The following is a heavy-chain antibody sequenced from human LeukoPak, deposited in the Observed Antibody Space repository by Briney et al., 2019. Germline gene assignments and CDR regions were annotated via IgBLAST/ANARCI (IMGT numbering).Heavy chain of an antibody. CDR1: GYSISSGYY. Sequence: SETLSLTCTVSGYSISSGYYWGWIRQPPGKGLEWIGRIYHSGSTYYNPSLKSRVTISVDTSKNQFSLKLSSVTAADTAVYYCARAIYCSGGSCYSFGYDYWGQGTLVTVSS. V-gene: IGHV4-38-2*02. J-gene: IGHJ4*02. CDR3: ARAIYCSGGSCYSFGYDY. D-gene: IGHD2-15*01. CDR2: IYHSGST.